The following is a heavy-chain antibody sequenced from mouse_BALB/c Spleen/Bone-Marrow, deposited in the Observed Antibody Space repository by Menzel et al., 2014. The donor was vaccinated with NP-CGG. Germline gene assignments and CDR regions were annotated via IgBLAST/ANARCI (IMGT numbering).Heavy chain of an antibody. V-gene: IGHV1-69*02. CDR3: TRTYEYFDY. J-gene: IGHJ2*01. CDR1: GYTFTSYW. Sequence: QVQLQQPGSEQVRPGASVKLSCKASGYTFTSYWINWVKQRPGQGLGWIGNIYPSDNYTNYNQKFKDKATLTVDKSSSTAYMQLSSPTSEDSAVYYCTRTYEYFDYWGQGTTLTVSS. CDR2: IYPSDNYT. D-gene: IGHD2-3*01.